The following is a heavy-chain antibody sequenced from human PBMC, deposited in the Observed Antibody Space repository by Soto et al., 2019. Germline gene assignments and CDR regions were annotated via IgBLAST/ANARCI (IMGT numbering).Heavy chain of an antibody. CDR3: AKGMGDVAAHSADF. J-gene: IGHJ4*02. CDR1: GFTVSSVY. V-gene: IGHV3-53*02. Sequence: EVQLTETGGGVIQAGGSLRLSCAGAGFTVSSVYMTWVRQSPGKGLEWVSVIFPGGSTYYADSVNGRFIISRDNSKNTVFLQMNSLRAEDSAIYYCAKGMGDVAAHSADFWGQGTLVTVSS. D-gene: IGHD6-19*01. CDR2: IFPGGST.